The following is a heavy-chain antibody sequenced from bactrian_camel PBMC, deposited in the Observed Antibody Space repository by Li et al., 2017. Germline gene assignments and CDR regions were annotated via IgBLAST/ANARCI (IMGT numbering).Heavy chain of an antibody. J-gene: IGHJ4*01. D-gene: IGHD6*01. CDR1: GDTLGRNC. CDR2: IATFGSST. CDR3: VKGSAAVAGTLWD. Sequence: HVQLVESGGGSVKVGGSLKLSCVAAGDTLGRNCMAWFRQAPGKEREGVASIATFGSSTSYANTVKGRFTISQDTAKNTVYLQMNSLKVEDTAVYYCVKGSAAVAGTLWDWGQGTQVTVS. V-gene: IGHV3S53*01.